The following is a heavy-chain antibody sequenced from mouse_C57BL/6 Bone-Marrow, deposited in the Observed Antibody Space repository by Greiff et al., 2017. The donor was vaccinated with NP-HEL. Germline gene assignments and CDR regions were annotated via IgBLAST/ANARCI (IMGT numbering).Heavy chain of an antibody. Sequence: VQLQQSGPGLVKPLKRVSRKGKGAGGALASEWLDGGRQSPGKGLEWLGVRSRFGVTDYNAACISRLSISKDNSKSQVFFKMNSLQADDTAIYYCARWTTVAYWYFDVWGTGTTVTVSS. CDR3: ARWTTVAYWYFDV. V-gene: IGHV2-2*01. CDR2: RSRFGVT. CDR1: GGALASEW. J-gene: IGHJ1*03. D-gene: IGHD1-1*01.